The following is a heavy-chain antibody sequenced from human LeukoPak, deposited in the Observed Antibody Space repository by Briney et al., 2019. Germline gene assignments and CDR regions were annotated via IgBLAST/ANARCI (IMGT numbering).Heavy chain of an antibody. J-gene: IGHJ6*02. V-gene: IGHV3-74*01. D-gene: IGHD6-19*01. CDR1: GFTFSNYW. CDR3: AKDSSGYLDYYYGMDV. CDR2: INSDGIIT. Sequence: GGSLRLSCAASGFTFSNYWMHWVRQAPGKGLVWVSRINSDGIITNYADSVQGRFTISRDNSKNTLYLQMNSLRAEDTAVYYCAKDSSGYLDYYYGMDVWGQGTTVTVSS.